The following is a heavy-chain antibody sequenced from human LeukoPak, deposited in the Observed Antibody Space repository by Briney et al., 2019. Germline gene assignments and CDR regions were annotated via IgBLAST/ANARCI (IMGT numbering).Heavy chain of an antibody. J-gene: IGHJ1*01. CDR2: IKQDGSDK. CDR1: GFTFSSYW. CDR3: VRSCCDNRGVYFQY. Sequence: PGGSLRLSCAASGFTFSSYWMSWVRQAPGKGLEWVANIKQDGSDKYYMDSVKGRFTISRDNAKNSLYLQMNSLRVEDTAVYSCVRSCCDNRGVYFQYWGQGALVTVSS. D-gene: IGHD3-10*01. V-gene: IGHV3-7*01.